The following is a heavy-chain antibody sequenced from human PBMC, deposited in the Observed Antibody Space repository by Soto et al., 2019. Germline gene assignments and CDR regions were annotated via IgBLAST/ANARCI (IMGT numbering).Heavy chain of an antibody. Sequence: GGSLRLSCAASGFTFSDYYMSWIRQAPGKGLEWVSYISSSGSTIYYADSVKGRFTISRDNAKNSLYLQMNSLRAEDTAVYYCARDAPVLRYFDWLSSRDDYYYGMDVWGQGTTVTVSS. CDR1: GFTFSDYY. J-gene: IGHJ6*02. D-gene: IGHD3-9*01. V-gene: IGHV3-11*01. CDR3: ARDAPVLRYFDWLSSRDDYYYGMDV. CDR2: ISSSGSTI.